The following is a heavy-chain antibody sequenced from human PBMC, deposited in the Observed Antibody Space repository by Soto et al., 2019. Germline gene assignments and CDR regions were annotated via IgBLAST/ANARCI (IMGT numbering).Heavy chain of an antibody. J-gene: IGHJ4*02. CDR2: IIPMFGTA. CDR3: ASGIQLWLRRINNGYSG. D-gene: IGHD5-18*01. Sequence: QVQLVQSGAEVKKPESSVKVSCKAPGGTFSTYAISWVRQAPGQGLAWMGGIIPMFGTANYAQRFQDRVTITADESTNTVYMELRRLRSEDTAVYFCASGIQLWLRRINNGYSGWGQGALVTVS. CDR1: GGTFSTYA. V-gene: IGHV1-69*12.